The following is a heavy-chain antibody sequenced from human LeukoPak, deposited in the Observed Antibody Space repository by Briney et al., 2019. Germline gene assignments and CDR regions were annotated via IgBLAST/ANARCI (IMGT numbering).Heavy chain of an antibody. J-gene: IGHJ5*02. CDR3: ARSVVVITRNNWFDP. CDR2: INHSGST. CDR1: GGSFSGYY. D-gene: IGHD2-15*01. V-gene: IGHV4-34*01. Sequence: SETLSLTCAVYGGSFSGYYWSWIRQPPGKGLEWIGEINHSGSTNYNPSLKRRVTISVDTSKNQFSLKLSSVAAADTAVYYCARSVVVITRNNWFDPWGQGTLVTVSS.